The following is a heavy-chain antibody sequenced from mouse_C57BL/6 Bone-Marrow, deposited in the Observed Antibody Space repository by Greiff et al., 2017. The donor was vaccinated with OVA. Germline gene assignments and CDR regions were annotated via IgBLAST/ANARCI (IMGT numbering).Heavy chain of an antibody. CDR1: GFTFSDYG. CDR2: ISSGSSTI. CDR3: ARDGYYGWFAY. Sequence: EVQLVESGGGLVKPGGSLKLSCAASGFTFSDYGMHWVRQAPEKGLEWVAYISSGSSTIYYADTVKGRFTISRDNAKNTLFLQMTSLRSEDTAMYYCARDGYYGWFAYWGQGTLVTVSA. V-gene: IGHV5-17*01. D-gene: IGHD2-3*01. J-gene: IGHJ3*01.